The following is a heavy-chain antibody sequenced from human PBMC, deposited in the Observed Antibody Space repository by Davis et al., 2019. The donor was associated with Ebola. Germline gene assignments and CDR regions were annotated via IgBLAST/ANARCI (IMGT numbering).Heavy chain of an antibody. CDR1: GYTFTSYD. Sequence: AASVTVSCKASGYTFTSYDINWVRQAPGQGLEWMGWMNPNSGNTGYAQKFQGRVTMTRNTSISTAYMELSSLRSEDTAVYYCARPMTYYYDSSGYDAFDIWGQGTMVTVSS. D-gene: IGHD3-22*01. CDR2: MNPNSGNT. J-gene: IGHJ3*02. CDR3: ARPMTYYYDSSGYDAFDI. V-gene: IGHV1-8*01.